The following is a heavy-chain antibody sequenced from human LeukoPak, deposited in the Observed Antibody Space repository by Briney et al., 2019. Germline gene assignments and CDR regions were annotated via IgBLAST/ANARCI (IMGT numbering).Heavy chain of an antibody. V-gene: IGHV4-30-2*01. J-gene: IGHJ4*02. CDR1: GGSISSGGYY. D-gene: IGHD3-9*01. Sequence: PSQTLSLTCTVSGGSISSGGYYWSWIRQPPGKGLGWIGYFYHSGSTYYNPSLKSRVTISVDRSKNQFSLKLSSVTAADTAVYYCARGYFDWLSFDYWGQGALVAVSS. CDR2: FYHSGST. CDR3: ARGYFDWLSFDY.